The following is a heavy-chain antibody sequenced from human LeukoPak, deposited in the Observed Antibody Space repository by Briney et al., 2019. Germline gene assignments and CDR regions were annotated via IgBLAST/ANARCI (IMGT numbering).Heavy chain of an antibody. CDR2: IYHSGST. J-gene: IGHJ6*03. CDR3: ARPKENHYYYMDV. CDR1: GGSISSGGYY. D-gene: IGHD2/OR15-2a*01. Sequence: SETLSLTCTVSGGSISSGGYYWSWIRQPPGKGLEWIGYIYHSGSTYYNPSLKSRVTISVDRSKNQFSLKLSSVTAADTAVYYCARPKENHYYYMDVWGKGTTVTVSS. V-gene: IGHV4-30-2*01.